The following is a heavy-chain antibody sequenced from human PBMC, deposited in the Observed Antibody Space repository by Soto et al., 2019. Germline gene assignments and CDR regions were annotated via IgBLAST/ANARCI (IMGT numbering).Heavy chain of an antibody. D-gene: IGHD3-3*01. J-gene: IGHJ6*02. V-gene: IGHV3-74*01. CDR2: INSDGSST. CDR3: ATSTYYDFWSGYSGGYYGMDV. Sequence: GGSLRLSCAASGFTFSSYWMHWVRQAPGKGLVWVSRINSDGSSTSYADSVKGRFTISRDNAKNTLYLQMNSLRAEDTAVYYCATSTYYDFWSGYSGGYYGMDVWGQGTTVTVSS. CDR1: GFTFSSYW.